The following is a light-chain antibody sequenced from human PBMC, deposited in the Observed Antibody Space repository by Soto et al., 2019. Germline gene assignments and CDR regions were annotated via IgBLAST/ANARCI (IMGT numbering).Light chain of an antibody. CDR2: GAS. V-gene: IGKV3-20*01. Sequence: EIVLTQSPGTLSLSPWERATLSCRPSQSVSNNYLAWYQQKPGQAPRLLIYGASNRATGIPDRFSGSGSGTDFTLTISRLEPEDFAVYYCQQYGSSGTFGQGTKVDIK. J-gene: IGKJ1*01. CDR1: QSVSNNY. CDR3: QQYGSSGT.